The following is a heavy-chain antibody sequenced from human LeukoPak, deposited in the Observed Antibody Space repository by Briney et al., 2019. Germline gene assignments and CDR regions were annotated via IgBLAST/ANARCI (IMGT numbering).Heavy chain of an antibody. CDR1: GFPFNAYW. J-gene: IGHJ4*02. CDR3: ARSLPYGTTWYGRSDF. Sequence: GGSLGLSCAASGFPFNAYWMTWVRQAPGKGLEWVANIRQDGDTKYVDSVKGRFTISRDNAMNSLYLQMNSLRAEDTAIYYCARSLPYGTTWYGRSDFWGQGTLVTVSS. CDR2: IRQDGDTK. V-gene: IGHV3-7*03. D-gene: IGHD6-13*01.